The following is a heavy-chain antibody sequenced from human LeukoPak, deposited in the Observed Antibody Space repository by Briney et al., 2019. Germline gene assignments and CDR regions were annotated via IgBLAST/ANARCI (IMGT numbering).Heavy chain of an antibody. CDR2: IYYSGST. Sequence: SETPSLTCTVSGGSISSSSYYWGWIRQPPGKGLEWIGSIYYSGSTYYNPSLKSRVTISVDTSKNQFSLKLSSVTAADTAVYYCARRVTMVRGVTRNYYYYMDVWGKGTTVTISS. V-gene: IGHV4-39*01. D-gene: IGHD3-10*01. J-gene: IGHJ6*03. CDR1: GGSISSSSYY. CDR3: ARRVTMVRGVTRNYYYYMDV.